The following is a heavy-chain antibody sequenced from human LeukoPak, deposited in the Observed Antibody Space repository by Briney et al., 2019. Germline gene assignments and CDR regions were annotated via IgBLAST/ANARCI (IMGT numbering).Heavy chain of an antibody. CDR1: GGSISSGGYY. D-gene: IGHD2-21*02. Sequence: SETLSLTCTVSGGSISSGGYYWSWIRQHPGKGLEWIGYIYYSGSTYYNPSLKSRVTISVDTSKNQFSLKLSSVTAADTAVYYCASLVVVTAGPIDYWGQGTLVTVSS. J-gene: IGHJ4*02. V-gene: IGHV4-31*03. CDR2: IYYSGST. CDR3: ASLVVVTAGPIDY.